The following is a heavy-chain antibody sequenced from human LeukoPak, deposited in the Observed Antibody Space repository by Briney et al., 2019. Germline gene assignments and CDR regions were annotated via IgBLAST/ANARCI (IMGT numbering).Heavy chain of an antibody. V-gene: IGHV4-34*01. CDR2: INHSGST. CDR3: ARGGRSYFQSNFDS. D-gene: IGHD1-26*01. J-gene: IGHJ4*02. Sequence: SETLSLTCAVYGGSFSGYYWSWIRQPPGKGLEWIGEINHSGSTNYNPSLKSRVTISVDTSKNQFSLKLSSVTAADTAVYYCARGGRSYFQSNFDSWGQGTLVTVSS. CDR1: GGSFSGYY.